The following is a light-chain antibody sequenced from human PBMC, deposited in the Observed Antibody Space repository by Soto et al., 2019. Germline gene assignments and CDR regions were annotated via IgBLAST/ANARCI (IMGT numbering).Light chain of an antibody. CDR2: DVS. V-gene: IGLV2-14*01. J-gene: IGLJ1*01. Sequence: QSVLTHPASVSWSPGQSITISCVGTSSDIGDYNYVSWYQQHPGKVPKVIIYDVSNRPSGVSYRFSATKSGNTASLTISGLQAEDEADYYCCSYTRSGTLIFGTGTKVTVL. CDR1: SSDIGDYNY. CDR3: CSYTRSGTLI.